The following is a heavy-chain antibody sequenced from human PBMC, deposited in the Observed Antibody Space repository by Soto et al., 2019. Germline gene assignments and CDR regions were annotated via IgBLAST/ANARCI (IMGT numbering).Heavy chain of an antibody. V-gene: IGHV4-39*01. CDR1: GGSISGSYYY. J-gene: IGHJ4*02. D-gene: IGHD1-20*01. CDR2: VFYTGFT. Sequence: TLSLTCAVSGGSISGSYYYWAWLRQSPGKGPEWIGSVFYTGFTSYNPSLESRVSVSVDTSKSQFSLKLSAVTAADTAVYYCATSQKGYNWNYFDHWGQGALVTVSS. CDR3: ATSQKGYNWNYFDH.